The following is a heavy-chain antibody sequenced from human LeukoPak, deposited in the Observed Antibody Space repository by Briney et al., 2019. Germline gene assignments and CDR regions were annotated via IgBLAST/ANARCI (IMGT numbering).Heavy chain of an antibody. CDR3: TTDGSPYSGAASFDY. J-gene: IGHJ4*02. D-gene: IGHD2-15*01. Sequence: GGSLRLSCAASGFTITTYAVNWVRQAPGKGLEWSGRIKSKSYGGAIEYAASVKGRFSISRDDSTNTLNLQMNSLKIEDTGVYYCTTDGSPYSGAASFDYWGLGTLVTVSS. CDR2: IKSKSYGGAI. V-gene: IGHV3-15*01. CDR1: GFTITTYA.